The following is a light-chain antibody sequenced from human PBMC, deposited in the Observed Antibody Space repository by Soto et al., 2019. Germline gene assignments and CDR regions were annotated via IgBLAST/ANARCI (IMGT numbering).Light chain of an antibody. CDR3: QQRGNWWT. CDR1: QSVTSN. V-gene: IGKV3-11*01. Sequence: EIVMTQSPATLSVSPGERATLSCRASQSVTSNLAWYQQRPGQAPRLLIYDASIRATGIPARLSGSGSGTDFTLTISSLEPEDFAIYFCQQRGNWWTFGQGTKVDIK. J-gene: IGKJ1*01. CDR2: DAS.